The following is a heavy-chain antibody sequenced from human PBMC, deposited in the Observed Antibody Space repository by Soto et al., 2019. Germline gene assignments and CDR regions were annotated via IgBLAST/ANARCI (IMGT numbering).Heavy chain of an antibody. D-gene: IGHD4-17*01. CDR3: ASSVTPPDYYYYMDV. CDR1: GFTFSSYG. Sequence: QVQLVESGGGVVQPGRSLRLSCAASGFTFSSYGMHWVRQAPGKGLEWVAVIWYDGSNKYYADSVKGRFTISRDNSKNTLYLQMNSLRAEDTAVYYCASSVTPPDYYYYMDVWGKGTTVTVCS. CDR2: IWYDGSNK. J-gene: IGHJ6*03. V-gene: IGHV3-33*01.